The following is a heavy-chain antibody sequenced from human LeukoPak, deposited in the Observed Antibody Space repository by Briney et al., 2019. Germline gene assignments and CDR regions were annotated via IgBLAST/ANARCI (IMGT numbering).Heavy chain of an antibody. D-gene: IGHD6-13*01. V-gene: IGHV4-34*01. CDR3: ARVQSYSSSYYYYMDV. CDR1: NGSFSGYS. J-gene: IGHJ6*03. CDR2: INHSGST. Sequence: SETLSLTCAVYNGSFSGYSWSWIRQPPGKGLEWIGEINHSGSTNYNPSLKSRVTISVDTSKNQFSLKLSSVTAADTAVYYCARVQSYSSSYYYYMDVWGKGTTVTISS.